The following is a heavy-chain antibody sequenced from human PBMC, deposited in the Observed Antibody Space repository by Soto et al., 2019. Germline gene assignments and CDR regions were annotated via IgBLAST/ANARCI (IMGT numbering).Heavy chain of an antibody. Sequence: EVQLVESGGGVVRHGGSLRFSCAASGFTFDDYGMRWFRQAPRKGLEWVSGINWNGGSTGYADSVKGRFTISRDNAKNSLYLQMNSLRAEDTALYYCARREVGGFRSGGFDYWGQGTLVIVS. CDR2: INWNGGST. J-gene: IGHJ4*02. D-gene: IGHD5-12*01. CDR1: GFTFDDYG. V-gene: IGHV3-20*04. CDR3: ARREVGGFRSGGFDY.